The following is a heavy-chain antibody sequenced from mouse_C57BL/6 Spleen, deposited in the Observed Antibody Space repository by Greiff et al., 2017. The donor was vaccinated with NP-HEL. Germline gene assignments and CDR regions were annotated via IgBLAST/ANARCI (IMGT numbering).Heavy chain of an antibody. CDR1: GYAFSSSW. Sequence: QVQLQQSGPELVKPGASVKISCKASGYAFSSSWMNWVKQRPGKGLEWIGRIYPGDGDTNYNGKFKGKATLTADKSSSTAYMQLSSLTSEDSAVYFCARQKEITRYFDVWGTGTTVTVSS. CDR2: IYPGDGDT. J-gene: IGHJ1*03. V-gene: IGHV1-82*01. CDR3: ARQKEITRYFDV. D-gene: IGHD1-1*01.